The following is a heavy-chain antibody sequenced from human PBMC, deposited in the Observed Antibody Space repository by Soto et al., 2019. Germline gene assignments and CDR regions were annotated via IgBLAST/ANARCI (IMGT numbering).Heavy chain of an antibody. CDR3: ASGGGVGGAGSAAFDM. CDR2: INPATGAA. Sequence: QLHLVQSGAVVKKPGASVTVSCSAAGYPVTAYYMHWVRQAPGRGLEWMGGINPATGAAKYTQTFQGRVTMAGDTSTSTVFMELSGLASAETSGLYCASGGGVGGAGSAAFDMWGQGTLVTVSS. V-gene: IGHV1-2*02. J-gene: IGHJ3*02. CDR1: GYPVTAYY. D-gene: IGHD3-16*01.